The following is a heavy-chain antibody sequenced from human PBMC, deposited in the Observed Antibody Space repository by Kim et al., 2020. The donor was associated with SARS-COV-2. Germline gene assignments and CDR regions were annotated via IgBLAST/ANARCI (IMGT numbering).Heavy chain of an antibody. CDR3: ARRRKGALRFLEWSKDAFDI. J-gene: IGHJ3*02. Sequence: SETLSLTCTVSGGSISSSSYYWGWIRQPPGKGLEWIGSIYYSGSTYYNPSLKSRVTISVDTSKNQFSLKLSSVTAADTAVYYCARRRKGALRFLEWSKDAFDIWGQGTMVTVSS. CDR2: IYYSGST. V-gene: IGHV4-39*01. CDR1: GGSISSSSYY. D-gene: IGHD3-3*01.